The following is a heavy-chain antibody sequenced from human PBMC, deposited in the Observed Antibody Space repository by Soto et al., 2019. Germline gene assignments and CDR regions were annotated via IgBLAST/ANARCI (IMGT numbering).Heavy chain of an antibody. CDR3: AIGGIVVVAAAAGGRWFDP. Sequence: QVQLQQWGAGLLKPSETLSLTCAVYGGSFSGYYWSWIRQPPGKGLEWIGEINHSGSTNYNPSLTSRVPISVDTSNNQCSLRLSSVTAAATAVYYCAIGGIVVVAAAAGGRWFDPWGQGNLVTVSS. CDR2: INHSGST. D-gene: IGHD2-2*01. CDR1: GGSFSGYY. J-gene: IGHJ5*02. V-gene: IGHV4-34*01.